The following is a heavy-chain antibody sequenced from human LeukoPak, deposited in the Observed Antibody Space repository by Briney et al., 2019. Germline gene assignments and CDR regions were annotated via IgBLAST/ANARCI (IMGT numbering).Heavy chain of an antibody. CDR3: ARSQRSVRFLEWLLYH. Sequence: ASVKVFCKASGYTFTGYYMHWVRQAPGQGLEGMGWINPNSGGTNYAQKFQGRVTMTRDTSISTAYMELSRLRSDDTAVYYCARSQRSVRFLEWLLYHWDQGTLVTVSS. V-gene: IGHV1-2*02. J-gene: IGHJ4*02. D-gene: IGHD3-3*01. CDR1: GYTFTGYY. CDR2: INPNSGGT.